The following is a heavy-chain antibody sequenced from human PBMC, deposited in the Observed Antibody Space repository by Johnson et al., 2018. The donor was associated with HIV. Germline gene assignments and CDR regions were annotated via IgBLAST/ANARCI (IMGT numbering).Heavy chain of an antibody. V-gene: IGHV3-11*04. CDR3: AREGGKYLVELDAFDI. Sequence: QVQLVESGGGLVKPGGSLRLSCAASGFTFSDYYMSWIRQAPGKGLEWVSYISNSGSSIYYADSVKGRFTISRDNAKNSLYLQMNRLRAEDTAVYYCAREGGKYLVELDAFDIWGQGTVVTVSS. J-gene: IGHJ3*02. CDR1: GFTFSDYY. D-gene: IGHD2-15*01. CDR2: ISNSGSSI.